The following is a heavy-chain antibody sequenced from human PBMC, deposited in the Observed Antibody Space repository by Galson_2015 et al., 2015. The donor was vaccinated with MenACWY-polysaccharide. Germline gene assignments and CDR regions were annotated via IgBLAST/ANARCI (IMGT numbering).Heavy chain of an antibody. J-gene: IGHJ2*01. V-gene: IGHV3-7*01. Sequence: SLRLSCAASGFTFSSFWMSWVRQAPGKGLEWVAIIKQDGSEKYYVDSVKGRFSISRDNAKNSLYLQMNSLRSEYTAVYYCARDPLDSSGYTRGSVFDLWGRGTLVTVSS. CDR1: GFTFSSFW. CDR2: IKQDGSEK. CDR3: ARDPLDSSGYTRGSVFDL. D-gene: IGHD3-22*01.